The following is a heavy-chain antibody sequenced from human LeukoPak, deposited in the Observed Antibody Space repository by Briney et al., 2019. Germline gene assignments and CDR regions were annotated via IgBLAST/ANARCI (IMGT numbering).Heavy chain of an antibody. Sequence: GGSLRLSCAASGFTFSSYAMSWVRQAPGKGLEWVSSISGSGGSTYHADSVKGRFTISRDNSKNTLYPQMNSLRAEDTAVYYCARGSAPSPYSSGWYHYYYYYGMDVWGQGTTVTVSS. CDR1: GFTFSSYA. D-gene: IGHD6-19*01. CDR3: ARGSAPSPYSSGWYHYYYYYGMDV. J-gene: IGHJ6*02. CDR2: ISGSGGST. V-gene: IGHV3-23*01.